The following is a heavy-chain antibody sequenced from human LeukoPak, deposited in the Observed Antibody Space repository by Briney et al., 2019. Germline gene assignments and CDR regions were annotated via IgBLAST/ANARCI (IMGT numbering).Heavy chain of an antibody. J-gene: IGHJ4*02. CDR2: ISAYNGNT. V-gene: IGHV1-18*01. CDR3: ARVPVGYSYGKYYFDY. Sequence: ASVKVSCKASGYTFTSYGISWVRQAPGQGLEWMGWISAYNGNTNYAQKLQGRVTMTTDTATSTGYMELRSLRSGDTAVYYCARVPVGYSYGKYYFDYWGQGTLVTVSS. D-gene: IGHD5-18*01. CDR1: GYTFTSYG.